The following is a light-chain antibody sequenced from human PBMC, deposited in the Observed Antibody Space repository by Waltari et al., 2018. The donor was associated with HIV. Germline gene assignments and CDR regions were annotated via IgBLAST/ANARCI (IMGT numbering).Light chain of an antibody. V-gene: IGLV1-40*01. CDR2: RNN. CDR1: SFDIGAGSD. J-gene: IGLJ2*01. CDR3: QSYDSSLRGVV. Sequence: QSVLTQPPSVSGAPGQRVTISCTGSSFDIGAGSDVHWYQHLPGTAPKRLTYRNNHRASGVPGRCSAAKSGSSASLAITGLQAEDEADYHCQSYDSSLRGVVFGGGTKLTVL.